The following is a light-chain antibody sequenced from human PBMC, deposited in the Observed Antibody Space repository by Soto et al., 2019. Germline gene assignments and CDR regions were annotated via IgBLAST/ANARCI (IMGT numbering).Light chain of an antibody. J-gene: IGKJ4*01. Sequence: AIQMTQFPSSLSASVGDRVTITCRASQDISSDLGWYQQRPGKAPNLLIYAASSLQSGVPSRFSGSGSGTDFTLTISSLQPEDFATYYCLQDNKYPLTFGGGTKVEIK. V-gene: IGKV1-6*01. CDR2: AAS. CDR3: LQDNKYPLT. CDR1: QDISSD.